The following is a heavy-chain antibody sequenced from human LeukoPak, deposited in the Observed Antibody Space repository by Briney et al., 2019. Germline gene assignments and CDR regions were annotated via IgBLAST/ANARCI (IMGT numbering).Heavy chain of an antibody. D-gene: IGHD1-7*01. V-gene: IGHV4-59*01. CDR2: IYYSGST. Sequence: SETLSLTCAVYGGSFSGYYWSWIRQPPGKGLEWIGYIYYSGSTNYNPSLKSRVTISVDTSKNRFSLKLSSVTAADTAVYYCARTPLTGTTLYYYGMDVWGQGTTVTVSS. CDR1: GGSFSGYY. CDR3: ARTPLTGTTLYYYGMDV. J-gene: IGHJ6*02.